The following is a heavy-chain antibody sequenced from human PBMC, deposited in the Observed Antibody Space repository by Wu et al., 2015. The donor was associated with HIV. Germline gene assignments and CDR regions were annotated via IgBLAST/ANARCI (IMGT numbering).Heavy chain of an antibody. V-gene: IGHV1-18*01. CDR2: ISAYNGNT. J-gene: IGHJ6*03. D-gene: IGHD2-2*01. Sequence: QVHLEQFGGEVKKPGSSVKVTCKASGDGFTSYAVSWVRQAPGQGLEWMGWISAYNGNTNYAQKLQGRVTMTTDTSTSTAYMELRSLRSDDTAVYYCARRLLPAYYMDVWGKGTTVTVSS. CDR3: ARRLLPAYYMDV. CDR1: GDGFTSYA.